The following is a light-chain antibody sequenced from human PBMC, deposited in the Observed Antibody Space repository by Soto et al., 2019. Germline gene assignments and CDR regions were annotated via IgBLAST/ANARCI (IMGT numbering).Light chain of an antibody. CDR2: EGY. J-gene: IGLJ1*01. CDR3: CSFAGTDTHV. Sequence: QSALTQPASVSGSPGQSITISCTGTSSDVGSSNLVSWYQQHPGKVPKVVIYEGYQRPSGVSHRFSGSKSGNTASLTISGLQAEDEADYYCCSFAGTDTHVFGSGTKVTVL. V-gene: IGLV2-23*01. CDR1: SSDVGSSNL.